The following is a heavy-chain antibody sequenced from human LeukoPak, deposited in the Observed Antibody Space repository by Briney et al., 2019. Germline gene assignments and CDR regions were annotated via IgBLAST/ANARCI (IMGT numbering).Heavy chain of an antibody. V-gene: IGHV3-53*01. Sequence: GGSLRLSCAASGVTFSSYWMSWVRQAPGKGLECVSVIYSGGSTYYADSVKGRFTISRDNSKNTLYLQMNSLRAEDTAVYYCASSFDWLLPVDYWGQGTLVTVSS. D-gene: IGHD3-9*01. CDR3: ASSFDWLLPVDY. CDR2: IYSGGST. J-gene: IGHJ4*02. CDR1: GVTFSSYW.